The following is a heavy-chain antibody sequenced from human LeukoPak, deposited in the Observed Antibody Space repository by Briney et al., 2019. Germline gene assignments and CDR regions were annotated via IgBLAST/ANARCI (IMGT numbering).Heavy chain of an antibody. J-gene: IGHJ4*02. D-gene: IGHD4-17*01. CDR2: IYSDSGGST. CDR3: ARGFTHDYGDYFDY. CDR1: GFTVSSNY. V-gene: IGHV3-66*01. Sequence: PRGSLRLSCAASGFTVSSNYMSWVRQAPGKGLGWDSVIYSDSGGSTYYADSVKGRFTMSRDDSKNTLYLHMNSLRADDTAVYYCARGFTHDYGDYFDYWGQGTLVTVSS.